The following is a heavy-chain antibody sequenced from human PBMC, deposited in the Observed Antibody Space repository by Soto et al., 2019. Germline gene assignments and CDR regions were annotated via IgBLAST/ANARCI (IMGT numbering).Heavy chain of an antibody. V-gene: IGHV3-30*18. Sequence: QVQLVESGGGVVQPGRSLRLSCAASGFTFSSYGMHWVRQAPGKGLEWVAVISYDGSNKYYADSVKGRFTISRDNSKNPLYLQMNSLRAEDTAVYYCAKGPYQAYSRGRGGVDYWGQGTLVTVSS. CDR2: ISYDGSNK. D-gene: IGHD6-19*01. J-gene: IGHJ4*02. CDR1: GFTFSSYG. CDR3: AKGPYQAYSRGRGGVDY.